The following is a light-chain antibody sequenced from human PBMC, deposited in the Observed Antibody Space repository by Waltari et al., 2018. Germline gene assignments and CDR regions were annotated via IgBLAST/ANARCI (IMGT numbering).Light chain of an antibody. Sequence: QSALTQPASVSGSPGQSITIPCPETSRDVGNYNVFSWYQHHPGKAPKLMIYEGNKRPAGVSDRFSGSKSGNRASLTISGLQAEDEADYYCCSYASSSGYVFGTGTEVTVL. J-gene: IGLJ1*01. CDR3: CSYASSSGYV. CDR1: SRDVGNYNV. V-gene: IGLV2-23*01. CDR2: EGN.